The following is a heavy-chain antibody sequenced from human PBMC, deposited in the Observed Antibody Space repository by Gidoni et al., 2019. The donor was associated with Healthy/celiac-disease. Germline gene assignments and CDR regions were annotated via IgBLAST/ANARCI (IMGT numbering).Heavy chain of an antibody. CDR2: INHSGST. CDR1: GGSFSGYY. J-gene: IGHJ4*02. V-gene: IGHV4-34*01. Sequence: QVQLQQWGAGLLKPSETLSLTCAVYGGSFSGYYWSWIRQPPGKGLEWIGEINHSGSTNYNPSLKSRVTISVDTSKNQFSLKLSSVTAADTAVYYCARGRTAHNLYFDYWGQGTLVTVSS. D-gene: IGHD1-20*01. CDR3: ARGRTAHNLYFDY.